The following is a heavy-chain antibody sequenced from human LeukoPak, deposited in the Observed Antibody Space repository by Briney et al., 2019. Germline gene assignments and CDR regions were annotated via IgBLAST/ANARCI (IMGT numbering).Heavy chain of an antibody. CDR1: GDSISNYY. D-gene: IGHD6-13*01. CDR3: ARRIAAAQGGAFDI. J-gene: IGHJ3*02. Sequence: SETLSLTCIFSGDSISNYYWSWIRQPPGKGLEYIGYISYSGSTNYNPSLKSRVTISVDTSKNQFSLRLSSVTAADTAVYYCARRIAAAQGGAFDIWGQGTMVTVSS. CDR2: ISYSGST. V-gene: IGHV4-59*08.